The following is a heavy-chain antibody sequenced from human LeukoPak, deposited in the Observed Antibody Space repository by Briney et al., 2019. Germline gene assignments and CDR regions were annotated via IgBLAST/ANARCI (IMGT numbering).Heavy chain of an antibody. V-gene: IGHV4-39*02. D-gene: IGHD2-21*01. J-gene: IGHJ4*02. CDR2: IYYSGST. CDR1: GGSISSRCYY. Sequence: SETLSLTCTVSGGSISSRCYYWGWIRQPPGKGLEWIGSIYYSGSTYSTPYLKSRLTISVVTSKNHSSLELSYGSAAGTAVYYCARSECGDQVFDYWGQGTLVTVSS. CDR3: ARSECGDQVFDY.